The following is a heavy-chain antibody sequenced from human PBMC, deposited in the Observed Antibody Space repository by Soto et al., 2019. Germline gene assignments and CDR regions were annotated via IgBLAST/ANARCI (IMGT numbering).Heavy chain of an antibody. CDR3: AKDRGYSYGYGYY. J-gene: IGHJ4*02. Sequence: EVQLLESGGGLVQPGGSLRLSCAASGFTFSSYAMSWVRQAPGKGLEWVSAISGSGGSTYYADSVKGRFTISRDNSKNTLYLQMISLRAEDTAVYYCAKDRGYSYGYGYYWGQGTLVTVSS. V-gene: IGHV3-23*01. D-gene: IGHD5-18*01. CDR1: GFTFSSYA. CDR2: ISGSGGST.